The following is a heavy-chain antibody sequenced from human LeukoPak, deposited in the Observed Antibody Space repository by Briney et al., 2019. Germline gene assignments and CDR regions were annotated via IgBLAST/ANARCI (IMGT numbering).Heavy chain of an antibody. D-gene: IGHD3-10*01. Sequence: ASVKVSCKASGYTLTSYGISWVRQAPGQGLEWMGRISAYNGVTNYAQKLQGRVTMTTDTSTSTAYMELRSLRSDDTAVYYCARMSYGSGTNWFDPWGQGTLVTVSS. CDR3: ARMSYGSGTNWFDP. V-gene: IGHV1-18*01. CDR1: GYTLTSYG. CDR2: ISAYNGVT. J-gene: IGHJ5*02.